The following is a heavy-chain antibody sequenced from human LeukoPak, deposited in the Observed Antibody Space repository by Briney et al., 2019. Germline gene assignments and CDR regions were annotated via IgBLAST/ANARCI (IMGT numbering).Heavy chain of an antibody. CDR1: GFTFSNYG. CDR3: ARERSSSSGFGFDP. V-gene: IGHV3-33*08. Sequence: GGSLRLSCAASGFTFSNYGMHWVRQAPGKGLEWVAVIWYDGSNKYYADSVKGRFTISRDNSKNTLYLQMNSLRAEDTAVYYCARERSSSSGFGFDPWGQGTLVTVSS. J-gene: IGHJ5*02. CDR2: IWYDGSNK. D-gene: IGHD6-6*01.